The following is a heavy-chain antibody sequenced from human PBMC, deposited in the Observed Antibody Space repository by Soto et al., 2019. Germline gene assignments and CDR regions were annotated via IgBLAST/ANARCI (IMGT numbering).Heavy chain of an antibody. Sequence: QVQLQESGPGLVKPSQTLSLTCTVSGGSISSGDYYWSWIRQPPGKGLEWIGYIYYSGSTYYNPSLKRRVTISVDTSKNQFSLKLSSVTAADTAVYYCARGATVVGGAFDIWGQGTMVTVSS. CDR3: ARGATVVGGAFDI. CDR2: IYYSGST. J-gene: IGHJ3*02. V-gene: IGHV4-30-4*01. D-gene: IGHD2-15*01. CDR1: GGSISSGDYY.